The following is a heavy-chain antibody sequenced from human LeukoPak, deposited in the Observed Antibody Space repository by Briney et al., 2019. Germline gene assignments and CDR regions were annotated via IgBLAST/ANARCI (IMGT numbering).Heavy chain of an antibody. D-gene: IGHD3-22*01. Sequence: EASVKVSCKASGYTFTSHDINWVRQAPGQGLEWMGWISAYNGNTNYAQKLQGRVTMTTDTSTSTAYMELRSLRSDDTAVYYCARDRDRYYYDSSGYYPGEYWGQGTLVTVSS. CDR3: ARDRDRYYYDSSGYYPGEY. CDR1: GYTFTSHD. CDR2: ISAYNGNT. J-gene: IGHJ4*02. V-gene: IGHV1-18*01.